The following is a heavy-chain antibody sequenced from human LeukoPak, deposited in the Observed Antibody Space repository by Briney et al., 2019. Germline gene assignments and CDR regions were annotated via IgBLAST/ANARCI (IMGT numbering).Heavy chain of an antibody. CDR2: FDPEDGET. J-gene: IGHJ6*02. D-gene: IGHD1-14*01. CDR1: EYSLTELP. CDR3: ATESSPHEPYYYYYGLDV. Sequence: ASVKVSCKVSEYSLTELPMHWVRQAPGKGLEWMGGFDPEDGETIYAQKFQVRVTMTEDTSTDTAYMELSSLRSEDTAVYYCATESSPHEPYYYYYGLDVWGQGTTVTVSS. V-gene: IGHV1-24*01.